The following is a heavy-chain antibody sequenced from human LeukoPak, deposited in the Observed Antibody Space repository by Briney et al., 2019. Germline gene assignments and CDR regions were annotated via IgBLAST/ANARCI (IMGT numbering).Heavy chain of an antibody. Sequence: PSETLSLTCTVSGGSISSYYWSWVRQPAGKGLEWIGRIYTSGSTNYNPSLKSRVTMSVDTSKNQFSLKLSSVTAADTAVYYCARDLSIVVVTATDYFDYWGQGTLVTVSS. CDR1: GGSISSYY. CDR3: ARDLSIVVVTATDYFDY. D-gene: IGHD2-21*02. V-gene: IGHV4-4*07. J-gene: IGHJ4*02. CDR2: IYTSGST.